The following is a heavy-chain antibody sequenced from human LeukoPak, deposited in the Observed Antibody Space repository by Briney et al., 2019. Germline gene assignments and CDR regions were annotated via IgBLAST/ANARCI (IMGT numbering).Heavy chain of an antibody. J-gene: IGHJ4*02. D-gene: IGHD2-15*01. CDR3: ARAAAYCSGGSCYFDY. CDR2: IHSGGST. V-gene: IGHV3-53*01. CDR1: GFNVSSNS. Sequence: GGSLRLSCAASGFNVSSNSMSWVRQAPGKGLEWVSVIHSGGSTYYADSVKGRFTISRDNSKNTLFLQMNSLRAEDTAVYYCARAAAYCSGGSCYFDYWGQGTLVTVSS.